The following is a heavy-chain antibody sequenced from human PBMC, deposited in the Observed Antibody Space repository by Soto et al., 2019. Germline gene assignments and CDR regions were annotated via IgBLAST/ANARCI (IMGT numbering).Heavy chain of an antibody. CDR1: GFTFSSYA. J-gene: IGHJ4*02. Sequence: EVQLLESGGGLVQPGGFLRLSCAASGFTFSSYAMSWVRQAPGKGLEWVSTVSGSGGSTYYADSVKGRFTISRDNSKNTLYLQMKSLRAEDTAVYYGAKGAGGGFFDYWGQGTLVTVSS. D-gene: IGHD3-16*01. CDR2: VSGSGGST. CDR3: AKGAGGGFFDY. V-gene: IGHV3-23*01.